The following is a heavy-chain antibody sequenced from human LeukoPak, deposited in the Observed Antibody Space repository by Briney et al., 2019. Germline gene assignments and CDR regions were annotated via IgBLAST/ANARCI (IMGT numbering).Heavy chain of an antibody. J-gene: IGHJ6*02. V-gene: IGHV3-33*01. CDR2: IWYDGSNK. Sequence: GGSLRLSCAASGFTFSSYGMHWVSQAPGKGLEWVAVIWYDGSNKYYADSVKGRFTISRDNSKNTLYLQMNSLRAEDTAVYYCARDLSYYYYGMDVWGQGTTVTVSS. CDR3: ARDLSYYYYGMDV. CDR1: GFTFSSYG.